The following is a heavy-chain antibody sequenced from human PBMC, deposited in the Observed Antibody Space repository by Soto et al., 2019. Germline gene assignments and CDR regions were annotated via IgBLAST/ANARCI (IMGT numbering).Heavy chain of an antibody. V-gene: IGHV4-39*01. Sequence: PSETLSLTCTVSGGSISSSSYYWGWIRQPPGKGLEWIGSMYYSGSTFYNPSLKSRVTISVDTSKNQFSLKLSSVTAADTAVYYCARKWELVRIDDWGQGTLVTVSS. CDR1: GGSISSSSYY. CDR2: MYYSGST. CDR3: ARKWELVRIDD. D-gene: IGHD1-26*01. J-gene: IGHJ4*02.